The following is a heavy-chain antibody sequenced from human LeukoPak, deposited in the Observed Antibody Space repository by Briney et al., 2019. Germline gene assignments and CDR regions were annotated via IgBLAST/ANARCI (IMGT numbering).Heavy chain of an antibody. Sequence: PSETLSLTCTVSGGSISSYYWSWIRQPPGKGLEWIGYIYYSGSTNYNPSLKSRVTISVDTSKNQFSLKLSSVTAADTAVYYCARGGYSCGYDGAYFDYWGQGTLVTVSS. CDR2: IYYSGST. CDR3: ARGGYSCGYDGAYFDY. CDR1: GGSISSYY. J-gene: IGHJ4*02. D-gene: IGHD5-18*01. V-gene: IGHV4-59*01.